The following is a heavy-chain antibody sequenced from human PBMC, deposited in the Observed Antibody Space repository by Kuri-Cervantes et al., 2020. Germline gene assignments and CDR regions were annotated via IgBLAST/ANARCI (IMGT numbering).Heavy chain of an antibody. D-gene: IGHD5-12*01. Sequence: ESLKISCAVYGGSFSGYYWSWIRQPPGKGLEWIGEINHSGSTNYNPSLKSRVTISVDTSKNQFSLKVSSVTAADMAVYYCARAIRGNFYMDVWGKGTSVTVSS. CDR2: INHSGST. V-gene: IGHV4-34*01. J-gene: IGHJ6*03. CDR1: GGSFSGYY. CDR3: ARAIRGNFYMDV.